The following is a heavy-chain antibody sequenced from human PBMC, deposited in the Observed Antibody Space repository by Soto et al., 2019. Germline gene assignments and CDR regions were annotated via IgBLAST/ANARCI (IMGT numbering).Heavy chain of an antibody. D-gene: IGHD2-15*01. CDR2: INPSGGST. J-gene: IGHJ5*02. Sequence: ASVKVSCKASGYTFTSYYMHWVRQAPGQGLEWMGIINPSGGSTSYAQKFQGRVTMTRDKSTSTAYMELSSLRSEDTAVYYCARRQYVCSGGSCRLYNWFDPWGQGTLVTVSS. CDR1: GYTFTSYY. V-gene: IGHV1-46*01. CDR3: ARRQYVCSGGSCRLYNWFDP.